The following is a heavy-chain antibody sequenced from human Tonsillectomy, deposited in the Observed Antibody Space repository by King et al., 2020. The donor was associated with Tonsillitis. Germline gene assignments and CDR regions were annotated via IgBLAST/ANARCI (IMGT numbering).Heavy chain of an antibody. CDR3: ARGTSSQFYYYYYYMDV. Sequence: QLQESGPGLVKPSQTLSLTCTVSGGSISSDNYYWSWIRQPAGKGLEWIGRIYSSGSTNYNPTLKSRVTMSVDTPTNQFSLKLSSVTAADTAVYYCARGTSSQFYYYYYYMDVWGKGTTVTVSS. D-gene: IGHD6-6*01. CDR2: IYSSGST. CDR1: GGSISSDNYY. J-gene: IGHJ6*03. V-gene: IGHV4-61*02.